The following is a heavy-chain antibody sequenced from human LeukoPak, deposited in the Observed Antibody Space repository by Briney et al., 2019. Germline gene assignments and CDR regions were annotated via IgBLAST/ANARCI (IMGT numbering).Heavy chain of an antibody. CDR1: GGSISSYY. V-gene: IGHV4-59*01. J-gene: IGHJ6*03. CDR2: IYYSGST. Sequence: SETLSLTCTVSGGSISSYYWSWLRQPPGKGLEWIGYIYYSGSTNYNPSLKSRVTISVDTSKNQFSLKLGSVTAADTAVYYCARGVRGGYDYYYYYMDVWGKGTTVAVSS. D-gene: IGHD5-12*01. CDR3: ARGVRGGYDYYYYYMDV.